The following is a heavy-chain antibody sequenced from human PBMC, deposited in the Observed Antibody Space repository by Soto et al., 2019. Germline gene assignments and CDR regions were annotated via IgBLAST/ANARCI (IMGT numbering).Heavy chain of an antibody. CDR2: ISAYNGNT. CDR1: GYTFTSYG. J-gene: IGHJ5*02. D-gene: IGHD3-3*01. V-gene: IGHV1-18*04. Sequence: ASVKVSCKASGYTFTSYGISWVRQAPGQGLEWMGWISAYNGNTNYAQKLQGRFTMTTDTSTSTAYKELRSLRSDDTAVYYCARDRSITIFGVVSHNWFDPWGQGTLVTVPQ. CDR3: ARDRSITIFGVVSHNWFDP.